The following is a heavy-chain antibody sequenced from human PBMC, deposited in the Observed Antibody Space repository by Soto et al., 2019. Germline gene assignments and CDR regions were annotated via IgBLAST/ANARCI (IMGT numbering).Heavy chain of an antibody. CDR1: GFTFSSYA. CDR3: ARVRGTWIQLWFGAFDI. D-gene: IGHD5-18*01. Sequence: QVQLVESGGGVVQPGRSLRLSCAASGFTFSSYAMHWVRQAPGKGLEWVAIISYDGSNKYYADSVKGRFTISRDNSKNTLFLQMNSLRAEDTAVYYCARVRGTWIQLWFGAFDIWGQGTMVTVSS. V-gene: IGHV3-30-3*01. J-gene: IGHJ3*02. CDR2: ISYDGSNK.